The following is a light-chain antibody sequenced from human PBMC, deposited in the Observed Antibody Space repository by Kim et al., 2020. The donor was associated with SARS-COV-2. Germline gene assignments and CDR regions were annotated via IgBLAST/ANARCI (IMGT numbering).Light chain of an antibody. J-gene: IGKJ1*01. V-gene: IGKV4-1*01. CDR2: WAS. CDR3: QQYYSTPQT. Sequence: ATINCKSSQNILYSSNSKHYLAWYQQKPGQPPKLLIYWASTRESGVPDRFSGSGSVTDFTLTISSLQAEDVAVYYCQQYYSTPQTFGQGTKVDIK. CDR1: QNILYSSNSKHY.